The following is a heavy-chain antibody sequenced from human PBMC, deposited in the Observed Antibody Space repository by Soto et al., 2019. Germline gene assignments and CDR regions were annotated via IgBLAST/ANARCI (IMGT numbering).Heavy chain of an antibody. CDR3: ARQKSPEGWFDP. CDR2: VTVTGGST. CDR1: AISFNTYG. Sequence: PGESLRLSCAASAISFNTYGVTWVRQAPGKGLEWVSTVTVTGGSTYYADSVKGRFTISRDRSNYTVSLLLNSLRVEDTAIYYCARQKSPEGWFDPWGQGTLVTVSS. J-gene: IGHJ5*02. V-gene: IGHV3-23*01.